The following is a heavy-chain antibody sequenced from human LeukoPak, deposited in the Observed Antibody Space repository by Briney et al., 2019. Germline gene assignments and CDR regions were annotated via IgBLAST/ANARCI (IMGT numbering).Heavy chain of an antibody. Sequence: GGSLRLSCAASGFTFSDYYMSWIRQAPGKGLEWVSYISSSGSTICYADSVKGRFTISRDNAKNSLYLQMNSLRAEDTAVYYCAREEGPGDYSPNSDYWGQGTLVTVSS. D-gene: IGHD4-17*01. V-gene: IGHV3-11*01. CDR1: GFTFSDYY. CDR3: AREEGPGDYSPNSDY. CDR2: ISSSGSTI. J-gene: IGHJ4*02.